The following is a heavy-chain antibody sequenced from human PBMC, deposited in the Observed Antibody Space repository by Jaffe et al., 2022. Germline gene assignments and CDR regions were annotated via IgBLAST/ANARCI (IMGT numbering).Heavy chain of an antibody. CDR2: INPNSGGT. Sequence: QVQLVQSGAEVKKPGASVKVSCKASGYTFTGYYMHWVRQAPGQGLEWMGRINPNSGGTNYAQKFQGRVTMTRDTSISTAYMELSRLRSDDTAVYYCARVKTAGLRYFDWLSIPFDYWGQGTLVTVSS. V-gene: IGHV1-2*06. D-gene: IGHD3-9*01. CDR3: ARVKTAGLRYFDWLSIPFDY. CDR1: GYTFTGYY. J-gene: IGHJ4*02.